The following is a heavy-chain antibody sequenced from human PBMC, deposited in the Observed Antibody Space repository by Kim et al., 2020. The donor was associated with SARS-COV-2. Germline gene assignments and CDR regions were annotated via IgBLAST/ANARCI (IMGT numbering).Heavy chain of an antibody. J-gene: IGHJ3*02. Sequence: SVKARFTISREDSKNTVYLQMRGLKTEDTALYYCARVASAGFVVTDAFDIWGQGTMVTVSS. D-gene: IGHD3-10*01. CDR3: ARVASAGFVVTDAFDI. V-gene: IGHV3-23*01.